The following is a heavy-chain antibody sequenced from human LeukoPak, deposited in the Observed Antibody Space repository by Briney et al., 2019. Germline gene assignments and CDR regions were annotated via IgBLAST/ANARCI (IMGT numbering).Heavy chain of an antibody. CDR2: ISTTSTYI. CDR3: AKVRSYCSSTSCYENWFDP. CDR1: GFTFSTYS. J-gene: IGHJ5*02. D-gene: IGHD2-2*01. V-gene: IGHV3-21*01. Sequence: GGSLRLSCAASGFTFSTYSMNWVRQAPGKGLEWVSSISTTSTYIHYADSVKGRFTISRDNSKNTLYLQMNSLRAEDTAVYYCAKVRSYCSSTSCYENWFDPWGQGTLVTVSS.